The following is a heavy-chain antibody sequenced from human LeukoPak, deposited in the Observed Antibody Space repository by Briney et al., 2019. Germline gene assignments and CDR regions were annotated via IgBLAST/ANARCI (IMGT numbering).Heavy chain of an antibody. D-gene: IGHD4-17*01. J-gene: IGHJ4*02. Sequence: ASVKVSCKASGYTFTGYYMHWVRQAPGQGLEWMGWINLNSGGTNYAQKFQGRVTMTRDTSISTAYMELSRLRSDDTAVYYCARDARTVITEYYFDYWGQGTLVTVSS. CDR1: GYTFTGYY. CDR2: INLNSGGT. CDR3: ARDARTVITEYYFDY. V-gene: IGHV1-2*02.